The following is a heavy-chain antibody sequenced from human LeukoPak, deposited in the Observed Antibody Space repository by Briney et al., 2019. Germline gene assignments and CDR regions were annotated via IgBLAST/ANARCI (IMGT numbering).Heavy chain of an antibody. CDR1: GGSISSGDFY. CDR2: SYYSGST. CDR3: VRIVGGVGVDY. D-gene: IGHD1-26*01. V-gene: IGHV4-30-4*01. Sequence: SETLSLICTVSGGSISSGDFYWGWIRQPPGKDLEWIGCSYYSGSTYYNPSLKSRVTISVDTSKNQFSLRLSSVAAADTAVYYCVRIVGGVGVDYWGQGTLVTVSS. J-gene: IGHJ4*02.